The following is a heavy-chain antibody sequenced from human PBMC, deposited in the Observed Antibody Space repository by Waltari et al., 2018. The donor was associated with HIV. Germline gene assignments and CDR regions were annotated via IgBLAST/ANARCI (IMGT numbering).Heavy chain of an antibody. Sequence: QLQLQESGPGLVKPSETLSLTCTVSGGSISSSSYYWGWIRQPPGKGLEWIGSIYYSGSTYYNPSLKSRVTISVDTSKNQFSLKLSSVTAADTAVYYCARQFTPPPGSYGPYYFDYWGQGTLVTVSS. J-gene: IGHJ4*02. CDR1: GGSISSSSYY. V-gene: IGHV4-39*01. CDR2: IYYSGST. D-gene: IGHD1-26*01. CDR3: ARQFTPPPGSYGPYYFDY.